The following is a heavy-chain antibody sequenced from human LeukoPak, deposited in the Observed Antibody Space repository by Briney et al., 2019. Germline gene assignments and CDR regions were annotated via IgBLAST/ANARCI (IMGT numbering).Heavy chain of an antibody. J-gene: IGHJ6*03. CDR1: GGSISSSSYY. D-gene: IGHD3-10*01. CDR2: ISYSGST. Sequence: PSETLSLTCTVSGGSISSSSYYWAWIRQPPGKGLEWIGTISYSGSTYYNPSPKSRVTISVDTSKNQLSLKLSSVTAADTAVYYCARPGKVSGVYYYYMDVWGKGTTVTVSS. CDR3: ARPGKVSGVYYYYMDV. V-gene: IGHV4-39*01.